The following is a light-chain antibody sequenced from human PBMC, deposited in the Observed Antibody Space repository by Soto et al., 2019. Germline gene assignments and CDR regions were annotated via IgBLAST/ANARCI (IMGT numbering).Light chain of an antibody. CDR1: RSNIGDNA. Sequence: QSVLTQPPSVSEAPRQRVTISCSGSRSNIGDNAVNWYQQLPGKAPKLLIYYDDLLPSGVSDRFSGSKSGTSASLAISGLQSEDEADYYCAAWGDSLNGVVFGGGTKLTVL. CDR2: YDD. J-gene: IGLJ2*01. V-gene: IGLV1-36*01. CDR3: AAWGDSLNGVV.